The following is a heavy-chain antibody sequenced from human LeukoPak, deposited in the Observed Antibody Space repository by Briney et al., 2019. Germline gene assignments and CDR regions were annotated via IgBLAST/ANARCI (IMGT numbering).Heavy chain of an antibody. D-gene: IGHD3-10*01. J-gene: IGHJ4*02. V-gene: IGHV4-31*03. CDR2: IYYSGST. Sequence: SQTLSLTCTVSGGSISSGGYYWSWIRQHPGKGLEWIGYIYYSGSTDYNPSLKSRVTISVDRSTNQFSLNLRSVTAADTAVYFCARDLSGSLYFDYWGQGVLVTVSS. CDR1: GGSISSGGYY. CDR3: ARDLSGSLYFDY.